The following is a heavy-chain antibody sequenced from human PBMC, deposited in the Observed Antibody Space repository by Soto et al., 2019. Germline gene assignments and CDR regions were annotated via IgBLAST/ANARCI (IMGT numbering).Heavy chain of an antibody. V-gene: IGHV4-59*01. J-gene: IGHJ4*02. Sequence: SETLSLTCTVSGGSISSYYWSWIRQPPGKGLEWIGYIYYSGSTNYNPSLKSRVTISVDTSKNQFSLKLSSVTAADTAVYYCARAPGYCSSTSCYTARWYFDYWGQGTLVTVSS. CDR3: ARAPGYCSSTSCYTARWYFDY. CDR2: IYYSGST. D-gene: IGHD2-2*02. CDR1: GGSISSYY.